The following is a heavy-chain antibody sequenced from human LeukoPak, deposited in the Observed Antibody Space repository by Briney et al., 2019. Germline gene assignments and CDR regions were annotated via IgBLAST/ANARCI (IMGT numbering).Heavy chain of an antibody. V-gene: IGHV3-23*01. CDR2: ISGSGGST. CDR3: AKDRKIVVVITLDY. CDR1: GFTFSSYA. J-gene: IGHJ4*02. Sequence: PGGSLRLSCAASGFTFSSYAMHWVRQAPGKGLEWVSAISGSGGSTYYADSVKGRFTISRDNSKNTLYLQMNSLRAEDTAVYYCAKDRKIVVVITLDYWGQGTLVTVSS. D-gene: IGHD3-22*01.